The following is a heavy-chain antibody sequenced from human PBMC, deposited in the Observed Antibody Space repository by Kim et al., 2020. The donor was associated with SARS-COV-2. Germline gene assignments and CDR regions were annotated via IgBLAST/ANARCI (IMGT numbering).Heavy chain of an antibody. Sequence: SETLSLTCTVSGGSVSSGSYYWSWIRQPPGKGLEWIGYIYYSGSTNYNPSLKSRVTISVDTSKNQFSLKLSSVTAADTAVYYCARVGGGSYHHGWGQGTLVTVSS. CDR2: IYYSGST. D-gene: IGHD1-26*01. J-gene: IGHJ4*02. V-gene: IGHV4-61*01. CDR1: GGSVSSGSYY. CDR3: ARVGGGSYHHG.